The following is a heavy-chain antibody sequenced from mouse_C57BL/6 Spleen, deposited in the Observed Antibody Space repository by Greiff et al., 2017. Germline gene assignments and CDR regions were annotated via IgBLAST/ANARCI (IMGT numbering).Heavy chain of an antibody. J-gene: IGHJ4*01. D-gene: IGHD2-5*01. CDR1: GYTFTSYW. CDR2: IDPSDSDT. Sequence: QVQLQQPGAELVKPGASVKLSCKASGYTFTSYWMQWVKQRPGQGLEWIGEIDPSDSDTNYNPKFKGKATLTVDTSSSTAYMQLSSLTSEDSTVYYCARRAYYSNSTLYAMGYWGQGTSVTVSS. V-gene: IGHV1-50*01. CDR3: ARRAYYSNSTLYAMGY.